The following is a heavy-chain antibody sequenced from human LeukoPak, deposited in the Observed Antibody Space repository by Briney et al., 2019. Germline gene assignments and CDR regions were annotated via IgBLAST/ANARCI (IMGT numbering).Heavy chain of an antibody. D-gene: IGHD1-26*01. Sequence: GASVKVSCKASGYTFTSYAISWVRQAPGQGLEWMGWISAYNGNTNYAQKLQGRVTMTTDTSTSTAYMELRSLRSDDAAVYYCVSGLRASYNWFDPWGQGTLVTVSS. CDR2: ISAYNGNT. CDR3: VSGLRASYNWFDP. CDR1: GYTFTSYA. V-gene: IGHV1-18*01. J-gene: IGHJ5*02.